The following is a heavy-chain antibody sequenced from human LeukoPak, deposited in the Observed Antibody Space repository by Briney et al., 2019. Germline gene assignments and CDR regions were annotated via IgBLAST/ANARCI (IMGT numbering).Heavy chain of an antibody. V-gene: IGHV3-21*01. D-gene: IGHD3-16*01. J-gene: IGHJ4*02. CDR2: ISSSSSYI. CDR3: ARDEETLTGPFNFDY. Sequence: KAGGSLRLSCAASGFTFSSYSMKWVRQAPGKGLEWVSSISSSSSYIYYADSVKGRFTISRDNAKNSLYLQMNSLRAEDTAVYYCARDEETLTGPFNFDYWGQGTLVTVSS. CDR1: GFTFSSYS.